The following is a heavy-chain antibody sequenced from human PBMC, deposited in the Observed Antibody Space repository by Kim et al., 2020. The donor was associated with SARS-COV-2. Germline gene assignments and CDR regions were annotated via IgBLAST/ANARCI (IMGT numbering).Heavy chain of an antibody. D-gene: IGHD2-15*01. J-gene: IGHJ3*02. V-gene: IGHV3-7*04. Sequence: GGSLRLSCAASGFTFSSYWMSWVRQAPGKGLEWVANIKQDGSEKYYVDSVKGRFTISRDNAKNSLYLQMNSLRAEDTAVYYCARGYCSGGSCYSEQNRGDWFTFDIWGQGTMVTVSS. CDR2: IKQDGSEK. CDR3: ARGYCSGGSCYSEQNRGDWFTFDI. CDR1: GFTFSSYW.